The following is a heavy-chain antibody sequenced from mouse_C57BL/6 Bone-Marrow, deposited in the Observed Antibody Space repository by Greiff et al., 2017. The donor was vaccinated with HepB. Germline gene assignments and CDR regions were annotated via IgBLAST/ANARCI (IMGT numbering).Heavy chain of an antibody. V-gene: IGHV8-8*01. D-gene: IGHD1-1*01. CDR1: GFSLSTFGMG. Sequence: QVTLKESGPGILQPSQTLSLTCSFSGFSLSTFGMGVGWIRQPSGKGLEWLAHIWWDDDKYYNPALKSRLTISKDTSKNQVFLKIANVDTADTATYYCARILHYYGSRYWYFDVWGTGTTVTVSS. J-gene: IGHJ1*03. CDR2: IWWDDDK. CDR3: ARILHYYGSRYWYFDV.